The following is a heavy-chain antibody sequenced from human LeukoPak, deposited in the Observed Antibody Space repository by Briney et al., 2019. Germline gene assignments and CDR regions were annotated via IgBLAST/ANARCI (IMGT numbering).Heavy chain of an antibody. CDR2: IYTSGST. Sequence: SETLSLTCTVSGGSISSYYWSWIRQPAGKGLEWIGRIYTSGSTNYNPSLKSRVTMSVDTSKNQFSLKLSSVTAADTAVYYCARLDDSSGYWGSTFDYWGQGTLVTVSS. V-gene: IGHV4-4*07. J-gene: IGHJ4*02. CDR3: ARLDDSSGYWGSTFDY. D-gene: IGHD3-22*01. CDR1: GGSISSYY.